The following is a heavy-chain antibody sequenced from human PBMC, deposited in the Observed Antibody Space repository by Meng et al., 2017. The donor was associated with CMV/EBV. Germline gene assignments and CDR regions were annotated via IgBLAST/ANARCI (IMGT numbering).Heavy chain of an antibody. J-gene: IGHJ4*02. CDR3: AHHADIAAAGSYYY. CDR1: GFSLSTSGVG. D-gene: IGHD6-13*01. V-gene: IGHV2-5*02. Sequence: ITLKESCPTLVKPKQTLSLTFTFSGFSLSTSGVGVGWIRQPPGKALEWLALIYWDDDKRYSPSLKSRLTITKDTSKNQVVLTMTNMDPVDTATYYCAHHADIAAAGSYYYWGQGTLVTVFS. CDR2: IYWDDDK.